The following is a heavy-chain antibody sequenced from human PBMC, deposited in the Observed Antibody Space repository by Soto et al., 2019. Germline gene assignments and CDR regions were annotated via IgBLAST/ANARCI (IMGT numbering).Heavy chain of an antibody. J-gene: IGHJ6*02. CDR1: GGTFSSYA. V-gene: IGHV1-69*01. Sequence: QVQLVQSGAEVKKPGSSVKVSCKASGGTFSSYAISWVRQAPGQGLEWMGGIIPIFGTANYAQKFKGRVTLTADQSTSTDYMELRSLRSEHTAVYYCARRKGCSRTSCYSDYYYYYGMDVWGQGTTVTVSS. D-gene: IGHD2-2*01. CDR3: ARRKGCSRTSCYSDYYYYYGMDV. CDR2: IIPIFGTA.